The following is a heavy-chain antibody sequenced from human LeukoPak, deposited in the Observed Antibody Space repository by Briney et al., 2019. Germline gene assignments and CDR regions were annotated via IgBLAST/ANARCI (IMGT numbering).Heavy chain of an antibody. CDR1: GGSISSSSYY. CDR3: ARVLDYYVSGTYGFDY. J-gene: IGHJ4*02. V-gene: IGHV4-39*07. CDR2: IYHSGRT. D-gene: IGHD3-10*01. Sequence: SETLSLTCTVSGGSISSSSYYWGWIRQTPGKGLEWIASIYHSGRTFYNPSLRSRVTISVQTSENQFSLKLRSVTAADTAVNYCARVLDYYVSGTYGFDYWGQGTLVTVSS.